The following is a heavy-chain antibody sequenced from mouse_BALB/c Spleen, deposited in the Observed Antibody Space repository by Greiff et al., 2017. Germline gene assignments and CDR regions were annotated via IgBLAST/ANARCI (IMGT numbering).Heavy chain of an antibody. CDR3: ARWGEDLNY. V-gene: IGHV1-82*01. CDR2: IYPGDGDT. J-gene: IGHJ2*01. CDR1: GYAFSSSW. Sequence: VQLQQSGPELVKPGASVKISCKASGYAFSSSWMNWVKQRPGQGLEWIGRIYPGDGDTNYNGKFKGKATLTADTSSSTAYMQRSSLTSVDSAVYVCARWGEDLNYWGQGTTLTVSS.